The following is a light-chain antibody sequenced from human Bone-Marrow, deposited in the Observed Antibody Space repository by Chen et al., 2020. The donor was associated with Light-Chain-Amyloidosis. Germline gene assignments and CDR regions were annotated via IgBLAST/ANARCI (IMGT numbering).Light chain of an antibody. J-gene: IGKJ4*01. CDR1: QTISSNY. Sequence: EIVLPQSPGTLSLSPGEGANLSCRASQTISSNYLTWYQQKFGQAPRLLIYGSASRATGIPDRCTGSGSGTDFTLTINRLEPEDVAMYYCQQYGTSPLTFGGGTKVEIK. CDR2: GSA. CDR3: QQYGTSPLT. V-gene: IGKV3-20*01.